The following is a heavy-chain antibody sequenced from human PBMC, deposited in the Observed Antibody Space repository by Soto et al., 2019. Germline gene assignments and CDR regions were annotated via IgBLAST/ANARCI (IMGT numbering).Heavy chain of an antibody. Sequence: PSETLSLTCTVSGGSISSYYWSWIRQPPGKGLEWIGYIYYSGSTNYNPSLNSRVTISGDTSKNQFSLKLSSVTAADTAVYYCARAGYSGSRDYWGQGTLVTVSS. CDR1: GGSISSYY. D-gene: IGHD6-13*01. V-gene: IGHV4-59*01. CDR3: ARAGYSGSRDY. CDR2: IYYSGST. J-gene: IGHJ4*02.